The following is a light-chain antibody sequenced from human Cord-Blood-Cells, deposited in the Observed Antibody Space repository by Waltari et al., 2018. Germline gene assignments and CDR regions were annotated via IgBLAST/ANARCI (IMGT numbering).Light chain of an antibody. CDR3: QSYDSSLSGWV. CDR2: GNS. Sequence: QSVLTQPPSVSGAPGQRVTISCTGSSSNIGAGYDVHWYQQLPGTAPKRLLFGNSNRPSGVPDRFSDSKSGTSASLASTGLQAEDEADYYCQSYDSSLSGWVFGGGTKLTVL. V-gene: IGLV1-40*01. J-gene: IGLJ3*02. CDR1: SSNIGAGYD.